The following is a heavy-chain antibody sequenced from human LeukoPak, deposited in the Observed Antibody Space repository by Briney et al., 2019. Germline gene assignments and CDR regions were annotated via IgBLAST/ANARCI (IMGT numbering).Heavy chain of an antibody. CDR2: IRNDGTNT. CDR1: GFSFSTYG. D-gene: IGHD3-22*01. V-gene: IGHV3-30*02. CDR3: AKDGLSSSGYWQSSDY. Sequence: PGGSLRLSCAASGFSFSTYGMYWVRQAPGKGPEWVAFIRNDGTNTYYADSVKGRFTISRDNSKNTMYLQMTSLRGDDTAVYYCAKDGLSSSGYWQSSDYWGQGTLVTVSS. J-gene: IGHJ4*02.